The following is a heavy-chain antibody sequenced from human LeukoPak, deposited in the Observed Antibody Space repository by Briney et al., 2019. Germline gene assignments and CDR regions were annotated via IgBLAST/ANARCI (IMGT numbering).Heavy chain of an antibody. CDR2: ISYDGSNK. J-gene: IGHJ4*02. V-gene: IGHV3-30*18. Sequence: PGRSLRLSCAASGFTFSSYGVHWVRQAPGKGLEWVAVISYDGSNKYYADSVKGRFTISRDNSKNTLYLQMNSLRAEDTAVYYCAKEDVYGSGSFDYWGQGTLVTVSS. CDR1: GFTFSSYG. D-gene: IGHD3-10*01. CDR3: AKEDVYGSGSFDY.